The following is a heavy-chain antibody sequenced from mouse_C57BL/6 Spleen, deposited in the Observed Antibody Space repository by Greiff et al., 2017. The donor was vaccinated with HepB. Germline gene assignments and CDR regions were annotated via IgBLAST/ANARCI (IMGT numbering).Heavy chain of an antibody. Sequence: EVQLQHSVAELVRPGASVKLSCTASGFNINNTYFPWVKRRPAQGLEWIGRLDPANGNTNYAPKFQGKATITADTSSNTAYLQLSSLTSEDPAIYYCASGSSDDCFGYWGQGTMLTVSS. CDR3: ASGSSDDCFGY. V-gene: IGHV14-3*01. J-gene: IGHJ2*01. CDR1: GFNINNTY. CDR2: LDPANGNT. D-gene: IGHD1-1*01.